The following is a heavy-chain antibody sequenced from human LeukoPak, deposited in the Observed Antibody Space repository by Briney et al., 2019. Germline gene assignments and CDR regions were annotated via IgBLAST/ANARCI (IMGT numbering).Heavy chain of an antibody. CDR2: IKEDGSEK. CDR1: GFTFSRSW. Sequence: GGSLRLSCAASGFTFSRSWMTWVRQTPGKGLQWVANIKEDGSEKYYVDSVKGRFTISRDNAKNSLYLQMNSLRAEDTAVYYCATDVGADWVQGTLVTVSS. J-gene: IGHJ4*02. CDR3: ATDVGAD. V-gene: IGHV3-7*01.